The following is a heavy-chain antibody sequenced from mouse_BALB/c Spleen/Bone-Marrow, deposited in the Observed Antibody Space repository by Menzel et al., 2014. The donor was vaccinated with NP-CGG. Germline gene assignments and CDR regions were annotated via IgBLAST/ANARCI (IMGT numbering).Heavy chain of an antibody. CDR1: GFNIKDTY. CDR2: IDPANGNT. D-gene: IGHD2-3*01. Sequence: VQLQQPGAELVKPGASVKLSCTASGFNIKDTYMHWVKQRPEQGLEWIGRIDPANGNTKYDPKFQGKATITADTSANTAYRQFSSLTSEDTAVYYCARRGDGYYAWFAYWGQGTLVTVSA. J-gene: IGHJ3*01. CDR3: ARRGDGYYAWFAY. V-gene: IGHV14-3*02.